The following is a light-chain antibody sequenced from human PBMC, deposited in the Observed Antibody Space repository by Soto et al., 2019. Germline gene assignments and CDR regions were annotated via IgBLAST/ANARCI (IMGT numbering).Light chain of an antibody. Sequence: QSVLTQPPSVSGAPGQRVTISCTGSSSNIGAGSDVHWYQQFPGTAPKLLIYDNNNRPSGVPDRFSGSKSGTSASLVITGLQAEDEADYYCQSYDGSLKLFGGGTKLTVL. CDR2: DNN. J-gene: IGLJ2*01. V-gene: IGLV1-40*01. CDR3: QSYDGSLKL. CDR1: SSNIGAGSD.